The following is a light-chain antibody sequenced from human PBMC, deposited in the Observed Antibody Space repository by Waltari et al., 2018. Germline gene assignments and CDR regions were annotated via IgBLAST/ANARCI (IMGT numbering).Light chain of an antibody. V-gene: IGLV4-60*03. Sequence: QPVLTQSSSASASLGSSVKLSCTLSSGHSDYTIAWHQQQPGKAPRYLMRLEGSGSYNKGSGVPDRFSGSSSGADRYLTISNLQSEDEADYYCETWDRYTWVFGGGTKLTVL. CDR1: SGHSDYT. J-gene: IGLJ3*02. CDR2: LEGSGSY. CDR3: ETWDRYTWV.